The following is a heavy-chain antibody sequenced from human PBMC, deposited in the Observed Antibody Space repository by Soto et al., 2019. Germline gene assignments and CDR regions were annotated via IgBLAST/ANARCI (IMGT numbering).Heavy chain of an antibody. CDR3: VKDWSGDKCPCMDV. V-gene: IGHV3-23*01. J-gene: IGHJ6*02. CDR1: GFTFSTHA. Sequence: EAQLSESGGDSVQPGGSLRLSCGASGFTFSTHAMSWVRRFPGKGLQWASAISGSGDRTYYADSVKGRFTISRDNSSNLLSLQMNSLSAEDTAIYYCVKDWSGDKCPCMDVWGPGTTVTVSS. D-gene: IGHD3-3*01. CDR2: ISGSGDRT.